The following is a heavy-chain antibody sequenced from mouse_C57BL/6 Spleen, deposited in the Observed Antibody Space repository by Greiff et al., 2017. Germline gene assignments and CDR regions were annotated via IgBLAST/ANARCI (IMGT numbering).Heavy chain of an antibody. CDR2: IYPSDSET. D-gene: IGHD2-13*01. J-gene: IGHJ3*01. CDR1: GYNFTSYW. V-gene: IGHV1-61*01. Sequence: QVQLQQPGAELVRPGSSVKLSCKASGYNFTSYWMAWVKQRPGQGLAWIGNIYPSDSETHYNQKFKDKATLTVAKSSSTAYMQLSSLTSEDSAVVYCVIEAIVSDLSYWGQGTLVTVSA. CDR3: VIEAIVSDLSY.